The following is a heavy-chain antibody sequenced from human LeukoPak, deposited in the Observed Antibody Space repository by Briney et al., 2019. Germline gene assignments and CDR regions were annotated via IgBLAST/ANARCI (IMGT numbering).Heavy chain of an antibody. Sequence: ASVKVSCKASGYTFTGYYMHWVRQAPGQGLEWMGWINPNSGGTNYAQKFQGRVTMTRDTSISTAYMELSRLRSDDTAAYYCARDRLDYGDYFYDYWGQGTLVTVSS. CDR2: INPNSGGT. V-gene: IGHV1-2*02. CDR3: ARDRLDYGDYFYDY. D-gene: IGHD4-17*01. J-gene: IGHJ4*02. CDR1: GYTFTGYY.